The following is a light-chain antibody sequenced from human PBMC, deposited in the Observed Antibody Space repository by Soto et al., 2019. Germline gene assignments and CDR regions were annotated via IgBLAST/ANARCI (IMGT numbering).Light chain of an antibody. CDR3: SSYTSSSLGV. CDR2: DVS. V-gene: IGLV2-14*01. Sequence: QSVLTQPPSASGSPGQSVTISCTGTSSDVGGYNYVSWYQQHPGKAPKLMIYDVSNRPSGVSNRFSGSKSGNTASLTISGLQAEDEADYYCSSYTSSSLGVFGGGTKVTVL. J-gene: IGLJ2*01. CDR1: SSDVGGYNY.